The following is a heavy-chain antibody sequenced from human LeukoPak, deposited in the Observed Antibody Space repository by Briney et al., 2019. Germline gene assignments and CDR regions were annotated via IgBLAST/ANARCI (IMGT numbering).Heavy chain of an antibody. Sequence: SETLSLTCAVYGGSFSGYYWSWIRQPPGKGLEWIGEINHSGSTNYNPSLKSRVTISVDTSKNQFSLKLSSVTAADTAVYYCARGDTDYSTDYWGQGTLVTASS. V-gene: IGHV4-34*01. J-gene: IGHJ4*02. D-gene: IGHD4-4*01. CDR2: INHSGST. CDR1: GGSFSGYY. CDR3: ARGDTDYSTDY.